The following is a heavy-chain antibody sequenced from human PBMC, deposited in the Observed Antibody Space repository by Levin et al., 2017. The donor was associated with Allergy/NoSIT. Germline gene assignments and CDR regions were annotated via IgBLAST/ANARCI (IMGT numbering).Heavy chain of an antibody. CDR1: GFTFSSYS. V-gene: IGHV3-21*01. Sequence: GESLKISCAASGFTFSSYSMNWVRQAPGKGLEWVSSISSSSSYIYYADSVKGRFTISRDNAKNSLYLQMNSLRAEDTAVYYCARDPSGLLRFRRHYGMDVWGQGTTVTVSS. CDR3: ARDPSGLLRFRRHYGMDV. J-gene: IGHJ6*02. CDR2: ISSSSSYI. D-gene: IGHD3-3*01.